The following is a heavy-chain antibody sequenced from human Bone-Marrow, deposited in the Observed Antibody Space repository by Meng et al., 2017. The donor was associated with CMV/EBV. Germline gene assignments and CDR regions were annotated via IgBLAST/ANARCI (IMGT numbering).Heavy chain of an antibody. CDR2: ISSSSSYI. Sequence: GESLKISCAASGFTFSSYSMNWVRQAPGKGLEWVSSISSSSSYIYYADSVKGRFTISRDNAKNSLYLQMNSLRAEETAVYYCARVRFLEWLSPFTTGPLNYWGQGPLVTVSS. J-gene: IGHJ4*02. CDR1: GFTFSSYS. D-gene: IGHD3-3*01. CDR3: ARVRFLEWLSPFTTGPLNY. V-gene: IGHV3-21*01.